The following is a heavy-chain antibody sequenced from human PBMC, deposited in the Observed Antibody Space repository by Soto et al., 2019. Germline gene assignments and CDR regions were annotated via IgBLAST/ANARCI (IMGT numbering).Heavy chain of an antibody. V-gene: IGHV1-2*04. Sequence: ASVKVSCKASGYTFTGSYMHWVRQAPGQGLEWMGWINPNSGGTNYAQKFQGWVTMTRDTSISTAYMELSRLRSDDTAVYYCARDRRGGYNFLLDYWGQGTLVTVSS. J-gene: IGHJ4*02. CDR3: ARDRRGGYNFLLDY. D-gene: IGHD5-12*01. CDR1: GYTFTGSY. CDR2: INPNSGGT.